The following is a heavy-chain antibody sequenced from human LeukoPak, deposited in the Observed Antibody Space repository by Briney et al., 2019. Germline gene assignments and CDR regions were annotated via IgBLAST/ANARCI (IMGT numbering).Heavy chain of an antibody. D-gene: IGHD3-10*01. J-gene: IGHJ4*02. CDR2: IYYSGST. CDR3: GRNLGSGSDH. Sequence: SETLSLTCTVSGGSISSYYWSWIRQPPGKGLEWIGYIYYSGSTNYNPSLKSRVTISVDTSKNQFSLKLSSVTAADTAVYYCGRNLGSGSDHWGQGTLVTVSS. V-gene: IGHV4-59*01. CDR1: GGSISSYY.